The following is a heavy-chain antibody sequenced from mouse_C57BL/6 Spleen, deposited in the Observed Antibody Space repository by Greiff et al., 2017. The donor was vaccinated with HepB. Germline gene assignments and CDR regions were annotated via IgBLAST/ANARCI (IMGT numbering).Heavy chain of an antibody. J-gene: IGHJ4*01. CDR3: AVLRYGSPYYYAMDY. CDR1: GYTFTDHT. D-gene: IGHD1-1*01. CDR2: IYPRDGST. V-gene: IGHV1-78*01. Sequence: VQLQQSDAELVKPGASVKISCKVSGYTFTDHTIHWMKQRPEQGLEWIGYIYPRDGSTKYNEKFKGKATLTADKSSSTAYMQLNSLTSEDSAVYFCAVLRYGSPYYYAMDYWGQGTSVTVSS.